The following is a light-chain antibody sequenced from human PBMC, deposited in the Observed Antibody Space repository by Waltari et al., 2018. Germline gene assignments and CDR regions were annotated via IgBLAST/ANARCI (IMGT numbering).Light chain of an antibody. CDR1: QSVTNY. CDR2: DPS. CDR3: QQRRDWPLT. Sequence: DIVLTQSPAILSLSPGERASLSCRASQSVTNYLAWYQQKPGQAPILLIYDPSNSATGIPARFSGSGFGTDFTLTISSLEPEDFAVYYCQQRRDWPLTFGGGTKVEIK. J-gene: IGKJ4*01. V-gene: IGKV3-11*01.